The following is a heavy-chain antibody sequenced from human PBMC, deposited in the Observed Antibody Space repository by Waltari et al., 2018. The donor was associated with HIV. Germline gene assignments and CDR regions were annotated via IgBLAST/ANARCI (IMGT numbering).Heavy chain of an antibody. Sequence: QVQLVQSGAEVKKPGASVKVSCKASGYTFTSYYMHWVRQAPGQGLEWMGIINPSGGSTSYAQKFQGRVTMTRDTSTSTVYMGLSSLRSEDTAVYYCARVPGFYDFWSGHYHTGTGMDVWGQGTTVTVSS. CDR2: INPSGGST. CDR1: GYTFTSYY. CDR3: ARVPGFYDFWSGHYHTGTGMDV. D-gene: IGHD3-3*01. J-gene: IGHJ6*02. V-gene: IGHV1-46*01.